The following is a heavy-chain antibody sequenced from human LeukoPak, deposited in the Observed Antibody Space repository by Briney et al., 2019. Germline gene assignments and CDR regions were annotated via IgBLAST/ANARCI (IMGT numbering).Heavy chain of an antibody. CDR1: GYSFTSYW. D-gene: IGHD5-18*01. J-gene: IGHJ4*02. CDR3: ARHVGDSYGYFDY. CDR2: IYPGDSDT. V-gene: IGHV5-51*01. Sequence: GESLKISCKASGYSFTSYWIGWVRQMPAKGVEWVGIIYPGDSDTRYSPSFQGQVTLSADKSISTAYLQWSSLKASDTAMYYCARHVGDSYGYFDYWGQGTLVTVSS.